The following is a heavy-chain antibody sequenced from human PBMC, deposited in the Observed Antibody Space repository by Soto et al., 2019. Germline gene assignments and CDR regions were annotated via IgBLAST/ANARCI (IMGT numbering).Heavy chain of an antibody. D-gene: IGHD6-13*01. CDR2: ISTYNGDT. J-gene: IGHJ4*02. V-gene: IGHV1-18*01. CDR1: GYNFMKYG. Sequence: QVQLVQSGAEVQKPGASVKVSCKASGYNFMKYGISWVRHAPGQGLEWMGRISTYNGDTHYAQKFQDRVIVTADTSTATAYMELRILRSDETAVYYCTRALDSHSSSWPFNYWGRGTLVTVSS. CDR3: TRALDSHSSSWPFNY.